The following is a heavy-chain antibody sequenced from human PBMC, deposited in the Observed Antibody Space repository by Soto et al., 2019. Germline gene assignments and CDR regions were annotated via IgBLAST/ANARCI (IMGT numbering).Heavy chain of an antibody. CDR1: GGSISSGGYS. CDR3: ARGLRGDAAFDY. Sequence: QLQLQESGSGLVKPSQTLSLTCAVSGGSISSGGYSWSWIRQPPGKDLEWIGYIYHSGSTYYNPSRKSRGTVAVDRSKNQFSLKLSSVTAADTAVYYWARGLRGDAAFDYWGQGTLVTVSS. J-gene: IGHJ4*02. V-gene: IGHV4-30-2*01. CDR2: IYHSGST. D-gene: IGHD4-17*01.